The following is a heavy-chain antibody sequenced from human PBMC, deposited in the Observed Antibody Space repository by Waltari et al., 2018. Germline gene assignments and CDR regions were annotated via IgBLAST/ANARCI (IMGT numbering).Heavy chain of an antibody. J-gene: IGHJ6*02. V-gene: IGHV4-59*01. Sequence: QVQLQESGPGLVKPSETLSLTCTVSGGSISSYYWSWIRQPPGKGLEWIGYIYYSGSTNYNPSLKSRVTISVDTSKNQFSLKLSSVTAADTAVYYCARGMIVGLGYYYYGMDVWGQGTTVTVSS. CDR3: ARGMIVGLGYYYYGMDV. CDR1: GGSISSYY. D-gene: IGHD3-22*01. CDR2: IYYSGST.